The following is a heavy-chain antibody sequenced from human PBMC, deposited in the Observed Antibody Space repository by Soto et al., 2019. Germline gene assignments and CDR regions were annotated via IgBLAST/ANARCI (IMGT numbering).Heavy chain of an antibody. V-gene: IGHV3-15*01. Sequence: EVQLVESGGGLVKPGGSLRISCAASGFSLTNAWMSWVRQAPGKGLEWVGRMSDGGTTDYAAPVKGRFTISRDDSKNSLYLQMNSLKTEDTGIYYCTTRIAGGQGTRVTVSS. D-gene: IGHD2-15*01. CDR2: MSDGGTT. CDR1: GFSLTNAW. J-gene: IGHJ4*02. CDR3: TTRIA.